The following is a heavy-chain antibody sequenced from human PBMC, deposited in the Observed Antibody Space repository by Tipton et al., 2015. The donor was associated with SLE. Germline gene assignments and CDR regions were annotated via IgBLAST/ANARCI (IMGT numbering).Heavy chain of an antibody. V-gene: IGHV4-38-2*02. CDR2: IYHSGST. D-gene: IGHD6-13*01. CDR1: GFTFSSYE. Sequence: LRLSCAASGFTFSSYEMNWIRQPPGKGLEWIGSIYHSGSTYYNPSPKSRVTISVDTSKKQFSLKLSSVTAADTAVYYCARDQAGYSSSWYFDYWGQGTLVTASS. J-gene: IGHJ4*02. CDR3: ARDQAGYSSSWYFDY.